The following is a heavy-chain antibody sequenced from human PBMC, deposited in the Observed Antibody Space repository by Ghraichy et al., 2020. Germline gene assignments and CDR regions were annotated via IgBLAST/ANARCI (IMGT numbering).Heavy chain of an antibody. Sequence: GSLRLSCAASGFTFSSYSMNWVRQAPGKGLEWVSSISSSSSYIYYADSVKGRFTISRDNAKNSLYLQMNSLRAEDTAVYYCARDEGSGTPYYFDYWGQGTLVTVSS. J-gene: IGHJ4*02. D-gene: IGHD2-15*01. V-gene: IGHV3-21*01. CDR3: ARDEGSGTPYYFDY. CDR1: GFTFSSYS. CDR2: ISSSSSYI.